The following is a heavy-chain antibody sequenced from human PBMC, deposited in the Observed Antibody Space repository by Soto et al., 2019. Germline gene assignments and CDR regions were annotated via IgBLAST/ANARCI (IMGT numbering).Heavy chain of an antibody. D-gene: IGHD1-1*01. CDR3: GRSLAFTNRRLDS. V-gene: IGHV1-2*02. CDR2: INPDSGDT. CDR1: GYTFTGYY. Sequence: ASVKVSCKASGYTFTGYYMHWLRQAPGQGLEWVGWINPDSGDTNYAQKFQGRVTVTRDTPISTAYMEVNGLRSDDTAVYYCGRSLAFTNRRLDSGDQGHLVIVSS. J-gene: IGHJ4*02.